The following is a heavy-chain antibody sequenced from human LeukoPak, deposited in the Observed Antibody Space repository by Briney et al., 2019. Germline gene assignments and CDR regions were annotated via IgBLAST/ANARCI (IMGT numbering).Heavy chain of an antibody. CDR2: IYTADSDT. V-gene: IGHV5-51*03. CDR3: ARGTSYDVNLDY. Sequence: GESWKFSCKGSGYSFTSYWIAWVRQMPGKGLEWVGAIYTADSDTRYSPSFQGQVTISADKSITTAYLQWSSLKASDTAMYYCARGTSYDVNLDYWGQGTLVIVSS. D-gene: IGHD3-3*01. CDR1: GYSFTSYW. J-gene: IGHJ4*02.